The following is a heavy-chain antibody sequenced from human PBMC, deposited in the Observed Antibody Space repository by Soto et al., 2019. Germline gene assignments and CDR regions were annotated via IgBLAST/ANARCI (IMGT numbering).Heavy chain of an antibody. CDR3: AQWFGAFDY. D-gene: IGHD3-10*01. Sequence: QVQLVESGGGVVQPGRSLRLSCAASGFTFSSYGIHWVRQAPGKGLEWVAVISYDGSNKYYADSVKGRFTISRDNSKNTLYLQMNSLRAEDTAVYYCAQWFGAFDYWGQGTLVTVSS. CDR2: ISYDGSNK. V-gene: IGHV3-30*18. CDR1: GFTFSSYG. J-gene: IGHJ4*02.